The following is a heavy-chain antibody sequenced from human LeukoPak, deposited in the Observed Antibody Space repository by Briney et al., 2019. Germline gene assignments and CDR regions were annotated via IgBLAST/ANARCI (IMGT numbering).Heavy chain of an antibody. CDR1: GFTLSSYG. Sequence: GGSLRLSCAASGFTLSSYGMHWVRQAPGKGLEWVAVISYDGSNKYYADSVRGGVTISRDNSKNTLYLQMYSLRAEDTPVYNCARGGATIKETWFHPWGQGTLVTVSS. D-gene: IGHD5-24*01. V-gene: IGHV3-30*03. CDR2: ISYDGSNK. CDR3: ARGGATIKETWFHP. J-gene: IGHJ5*02.